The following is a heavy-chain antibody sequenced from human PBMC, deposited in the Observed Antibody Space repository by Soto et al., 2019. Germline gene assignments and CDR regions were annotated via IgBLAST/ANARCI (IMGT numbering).Heavy chain of an antibody. CDR2: ISRGGDVT. CDR3: TKHMIALATASIY. Sequence: PGGSLRLSCVGSGFTLSSYAMSWVRQAPGKGLEWVSAISRGGDVTYYADSVKGRFTISRDNSKNTLLLQMNSLRAEDTAMYYCTKHMIALATASIYWGQGALVTVSS. V-gene: IGHV3-23*01. CDR1: GFTLSSYA. D-gene: IGHD3-16*01. J-gene: IGHJ4*02.